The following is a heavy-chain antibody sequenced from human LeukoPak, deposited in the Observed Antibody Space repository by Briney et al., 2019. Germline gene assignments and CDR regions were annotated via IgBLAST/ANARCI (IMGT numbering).Heavy chain of an antibody. V-gene: IGHV4-39*01. D-gene: IGHD1-26*01. CDR3: ARHLGGSQYYFDY. J-gene: IGHJ4*02. Sequence: SETLSLTCTVSGGSISSSSYYWGWTRQPPGKGLEWIGSIYYSGSTYYNPSLKSRVTISVDTSKNQFSLKLSSVTAADTAVYYCARHLGGSQYYFDYWGQGTLVTVSS. CDR1: GGSISSSSYY. CDR2: IYYSGST.